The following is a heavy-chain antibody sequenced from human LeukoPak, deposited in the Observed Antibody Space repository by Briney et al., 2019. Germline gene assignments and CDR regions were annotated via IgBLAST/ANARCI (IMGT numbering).Heavy chain of an antibody. D-gene: IGHD3-3*01. V-gene: IGHV1-8*01. CDR3: AREDYDFWSGYYRSDNWFDR. CDR1: GYTFTSYD. J-gene: IGHJ5*02. Sequence: ASVKVSCKASGYTFTSYDINWVRQATGQGLEWMGWMNPNSGNTGYAQKFQGRVTMTRNTSISTAYMELSSLRSEDTAVYYCAREDYDFWSGYYRSDNWFDRWGQGTLVTVSS. CDR2: MNPNSGNT.